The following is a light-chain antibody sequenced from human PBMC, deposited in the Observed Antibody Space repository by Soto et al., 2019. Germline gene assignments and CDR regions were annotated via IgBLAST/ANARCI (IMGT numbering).Light chain of an antibody. Sequence: QSVLTQPASVSGSPGQSITISCTGTSSVVGSYIVVSWYQQHPGKAPRLMIFEVHRRPSGVSDRFSGSKSGNTASLTISGLQAEDEADYYCCSYGGSSNPYVFGSGTK. J-gene: IGLJ1*01. CDR3: CSYGGSSNPYV. V-gene: IGLV2-23*02. CDR2: EVH. CDR1: SSVVGSYIV.